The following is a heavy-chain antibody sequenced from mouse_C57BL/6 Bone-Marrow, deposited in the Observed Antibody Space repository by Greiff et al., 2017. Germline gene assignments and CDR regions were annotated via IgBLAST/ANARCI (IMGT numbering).Heavy chain of an antibody. J-gene: IGHJ1*03. CDR3: ARTIYYGSSIYWYFDV. Sequence: EVMLVESGGGLVKPGGSLKLSCAASGFTFSDYGMHWVRQAPEKGLEWVAYISSGSSTIYYADTVKGRFTISRDNAKNTLFLQMTSLRSEDTTMYYCARTIYYGSSIYWYFDVWGTGTTVTVSS. V-gene: IGHV5-17*01. CDR2: ISSGSSTI. D-gene: IGHD1-1*01. CDR1: GFTFSDYG.